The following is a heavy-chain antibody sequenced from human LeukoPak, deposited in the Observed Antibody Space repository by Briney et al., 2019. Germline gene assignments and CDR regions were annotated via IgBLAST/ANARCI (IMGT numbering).Heavy chain of an antibody. CDR1: GFTFSTFS. Sequence: GGSLRLSCAASGFTFSTFSMSWVRQASGKGLEWVSTISDSGGITDYADSVKGRFTISRDNSKNTLYLQMNSLRAEDTALYYCAKKLFTGMGYYFDSCGQGTLVTVSS. CDR2: ISDSGGIT. V-gene: IGHV3-23*01. J-gene: IGHJ4*02. D-gene: IGHD3-10*01. CDR3: AKKLFTGMGYYFDS.